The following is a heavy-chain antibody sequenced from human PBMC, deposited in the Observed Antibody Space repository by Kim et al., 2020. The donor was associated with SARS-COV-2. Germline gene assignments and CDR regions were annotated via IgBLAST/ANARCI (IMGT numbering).Heavy chain of an antibody. J-gene: IGHJ4*02. CDR3: AREPYDFWSGIPPDY. Sequence: QKLQGRVTMTTDTSTSTAYMELRSLRSDDTAVYYCAREPYDFWSGIPPDYWGQGTLVTVSS. D-gene: IGHD3-3*01. V-gene: IGHV1-18*01.